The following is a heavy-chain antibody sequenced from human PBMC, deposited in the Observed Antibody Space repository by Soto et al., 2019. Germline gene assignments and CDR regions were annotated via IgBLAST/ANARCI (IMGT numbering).Heavy chain of an antibody. D-gene: IGHD2-15*01. CDR1: GYTFTNYA. CDR3: ARERREVAAPYCYGMDA. CDR2: INAGNDKT. V-gene: IGHV1-3*01. J-gene: IGHJ6*02. Sequence: ASVKVSCKASGYTFTNYAVHWVRQAPGQRLEWMGWINAGNDKTKYSQKFQGRVTLTRDTSATTVYVELTSLRSEDTAVYYCARERREVAAPYCYGMDAWGQGTTVTVSS.